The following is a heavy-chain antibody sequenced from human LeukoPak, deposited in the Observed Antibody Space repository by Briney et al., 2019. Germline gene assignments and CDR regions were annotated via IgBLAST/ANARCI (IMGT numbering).Heavy chain of an antibody. J-gene: IGHJ4*02. D-gene: IGHD6-13*01. Sequence: GGSLRLSCEGSGFTFSNYWMGWVRQAPGKGLQWVANIKTDGSEKYYVDSVKGRFTISRDNAKNSLYLQMNSLRAEDTAVYYCAKSAAAKTYYFDYWGQGTLVTVSS. CDR3: AKSAAAKTYYFDY. V-gene: IGHV3-7*01. CDR2: IKTDGSEK. CDR1: GFTFSNYW.